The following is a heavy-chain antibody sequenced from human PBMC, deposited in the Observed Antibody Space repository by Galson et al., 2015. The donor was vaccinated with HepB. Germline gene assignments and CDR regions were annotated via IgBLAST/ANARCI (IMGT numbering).Heavy chain of an antibody. CDR3: ARLGAVWFGGRGY. D-gene: IGHD3-10*01. CDR1: GGSISSSSYY. Sequence: LSLTCTVSGGSISSSSYYWGWIRQPPGKGLEWIVSIYYSGSTYYNPSLKSRVTISVDTSKNQFSLKLSSVTAADTAVYYCARLGAVWFGGRGYWGQGTLVTVSS. J-gene: IGHJ4*02. V-gene: IGHV4-39*01. CDR2: IYYSGST.